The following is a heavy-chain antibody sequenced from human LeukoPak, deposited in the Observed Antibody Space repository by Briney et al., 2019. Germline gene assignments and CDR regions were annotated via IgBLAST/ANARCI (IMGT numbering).Heavy chain of an antibody. Sequence: GASVKVSCKASGGTFSSYAISWVRQAPGQGREWMGRIIPIFGTANYAQKFQGRVTITTDESTSTAYMELSSLRSEDTAVYYCAGDPIAAATNFDYWGQGTLVTVSS. J-gene: IGHJ4*02. CDR1: GGTFSSYA. CDR3: AGDPIAAATNFDY. V-gene: IGHV1-69*05. CDR2: IIPIFGTA. D-gene: IGHD6-13*01.